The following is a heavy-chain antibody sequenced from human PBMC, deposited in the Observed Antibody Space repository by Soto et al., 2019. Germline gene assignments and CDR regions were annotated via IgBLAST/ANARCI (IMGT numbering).Heavy chain of an antibody. J-gene: IGHJ6*03. V-gene: IGHV3-66*01. CDR1: GFTVSSNY. CDR3: AKYYYYYMDV. Sequence: EVQLVESGGGLVQPGGSLRLSCAASGFTVSSNYMSWVRQAPGKGLERGSVIYSGGSTYYADSVKGRFTISRDNSKNKLYLQINSLRAEDTAVYYCAKYYYYYMDVWGKGTTVTVSS. CDR2: IYSGGST.